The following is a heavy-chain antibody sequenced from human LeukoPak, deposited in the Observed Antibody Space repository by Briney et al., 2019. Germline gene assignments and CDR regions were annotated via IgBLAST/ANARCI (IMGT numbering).Heavy chain of an antibody. V-gene: IGHV3-73*01. CDR2: IRSKANSYAT. Sequence: GGSLRLSCAASGFTFSGSAMPRVRQASGKGLEWVGRIRSKANSYATAYAASVKGRFTISRDDSKNTAYLQMNSLKTEDTAVYYCTRPPFMTTVTPSGDYWGQGTLVTVSS. CDR3: TRPPFMTTVTPSGDY. J-gene: IGHJ4*02. D-gene: IGHD4-11*01. CDR1: GFTFSGSA.